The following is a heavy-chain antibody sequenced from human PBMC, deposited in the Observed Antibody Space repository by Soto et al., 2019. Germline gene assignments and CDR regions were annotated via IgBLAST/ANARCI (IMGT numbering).Heavy chain of an antibody. CDR3: AKEGGNYYDTPGWFDP. D-gene: IGHD3-22*01. Sequence: PGGSLRLSCAASGFTFSSYGMHWVRQAPGKGLEWVAVIWYDGSNKYYADSVKGRFTISRDNSKNTLYLQMNSLRAEDTAVYYCAKEGGNYYDTPGWFDPWGQGTLVTVSS. CDR1: GFTFSSYG. J-gene: IGHJ5*02. CDR2: IWYDGSNK. V-gene: IGHV3-33*06.